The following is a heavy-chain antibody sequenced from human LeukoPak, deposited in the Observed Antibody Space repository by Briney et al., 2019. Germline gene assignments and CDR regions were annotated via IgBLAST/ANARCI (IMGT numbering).Heavy chain of an antibody. D-gene: IGHD4-17*01. CDR2: INPNSGGT. CDR1: GYTFTGYY. J-gene: IGHJ4*02. Sequence: ASVKVSCKASGYTFTGYYMHWVRQAPGQGLEWMGWINPNSGGTNYAQKFQGRVTMTRDTSISTAYMELSRLRSDDTAVYYCARGGMTTVTTDRFGIDYWGRGTLVTVSS. CDR3: ARGGMTTVTTDRFGIDY. V-gene: IGHV1-2*02.